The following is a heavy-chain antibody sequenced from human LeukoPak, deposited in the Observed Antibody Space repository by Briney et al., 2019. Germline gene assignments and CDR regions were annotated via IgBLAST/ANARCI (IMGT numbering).Heavy chain of an antibody. CDR1: GFTFSSYG. CDR2: ISYDGSNK. D-gene: IGHD3-10*01. J-gene: IGHJ5*02. CDR3: AKVLKRVRGVIPWFDP. V-gene: IGHV3-30*18. Sequence: PGGSLRLSCAASGFTFSSYGMHWVRQAPGKGLEWVAVISYDGSNKYYADSVKGRFTISRDNSKNTLYLQMNSLRAEDTAVYYCAKVLKRVRGVIPWFDPWGQGTLVTVSS.